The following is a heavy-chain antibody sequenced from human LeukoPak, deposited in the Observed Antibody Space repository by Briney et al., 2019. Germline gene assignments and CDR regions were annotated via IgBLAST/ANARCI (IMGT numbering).Heavy chain of an antibody. J-gene: IGHJ4*02. CDR2: IYDSGST. D-gene: IGHD3-22*01. CDR1: GGSISSYY. V-gene: IGHV4-59*01. CDR3: ARQSISGSSLSYFDY. Sequence: SETLSLTRTVSGGSISSYYWSWIRQPPGKGLEWIGNIYDSGSTNYNPSLKSRVTISVDTSKNQCSLKLSSVTAADTAVYYCARQSISGSSLSYFDYWGQGTLVNVSS.